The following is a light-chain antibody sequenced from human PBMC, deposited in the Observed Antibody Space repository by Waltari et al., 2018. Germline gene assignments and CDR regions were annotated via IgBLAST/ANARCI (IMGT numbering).Light chain of an antibody. V-gene: IGLV2-14*01. CDR2: EVN. CDR1: SSDVGGYKY. J-gene: IGLJ1*01. Sequence: QSALTQPAPVSGSPGQSTTIPCTGTSSDVGGYKYVSCFHQKPGDVPKPILYEVNNRPSGVSNRFSGSKSGNTASLTISGLQAEDEADYFCSSYTRISTFVFGTGTEVSVL. CDR3: SSYTRISTFV.